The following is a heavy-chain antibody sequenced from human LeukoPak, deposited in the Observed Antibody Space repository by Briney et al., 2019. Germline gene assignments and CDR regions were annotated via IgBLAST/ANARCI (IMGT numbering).Heavy chain of an antibody. V-gene: IGHV3-33*01. J-gene: IGHJ4*02. D-gene: IGHD5-24*01. CDR3: ATEGGSLEKINY. Sequence: GGSLRLSCTASGFTFSSTGMHWVRQAPGKGLEWVAVIWYDGSNKYYADSVKGRFTISRDNSKNTLYLQMNSLRAEDTAVYYCATEGGSLEKINYWGQGTLVTVSS. CDR2: IWYDGSNK. CDR1: GFTFSSTG.